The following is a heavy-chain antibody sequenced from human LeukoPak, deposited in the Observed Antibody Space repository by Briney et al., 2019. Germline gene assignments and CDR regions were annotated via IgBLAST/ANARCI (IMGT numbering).Heavy chain of an antibody. J-gene: IGHJ6*02. CDR1: GGSFSGYY. CDR3: ARGPSYGRYYYYGMDV. V-gene: IGHV4-34*01. D-gene: IGHD5-18*01. CDR2: INHSGST. Sequence: SETLSLTCAVYGGSFSGYYWSWIRQPPGKGLEWMGEINHSGSTNYNPSLKSRVTISVDTSKNQFSLKLSSVTAADTAVYYCARGPSYGRYYYYGMDVWGQGTTVTVSS.